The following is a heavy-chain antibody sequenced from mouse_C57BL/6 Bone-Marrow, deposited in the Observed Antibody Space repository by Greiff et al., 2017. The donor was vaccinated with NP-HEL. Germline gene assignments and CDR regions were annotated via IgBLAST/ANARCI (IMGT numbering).Heavy chain of an antibody. D-gene: IGHD1-1*01. CDR1: GYTFTDYN. CDR2: INPNNGGT. CDR3: AIHYYGSLYYFDY. V-gene: IGHV1-18*01. Sequence: VQLQQSGPELVKPGASVKIPCKASGYTFTDYNMDWVKQSHGKSLEWIGDINPNNGGTIYNQKFKGKATLTVDKSSSTAYMELCSLTSEDTAVYYCAIHYYGSLYYFDYWGQGTTLTVSS. J-gene: IGHJ2*01.